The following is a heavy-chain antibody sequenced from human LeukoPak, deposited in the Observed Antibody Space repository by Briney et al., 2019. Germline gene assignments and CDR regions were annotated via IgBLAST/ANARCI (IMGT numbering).Heavy chain of an antibody. CDR2: ITASGDT. D-gene: IGHD6-13*01. J-gene: IGHJ4*02. V-gene: IGHV3-23*01. CDR1: GFGLSSYA. Sequence: GGSLRLSCEVSGFGLSSYAMSWVRQGPGKGLEWVSGITASGDTYYADSLKGRFTISRDNSRNTLYLQMYSLRADDTALYYCAKVPVWQQLVDYWGQGTLVTVSS. CDR3: AKVPVWQQLVDY.